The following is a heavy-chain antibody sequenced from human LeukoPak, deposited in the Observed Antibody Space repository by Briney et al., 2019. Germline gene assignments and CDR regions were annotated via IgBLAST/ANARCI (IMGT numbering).Heavy chain of an antibody. CDR1: GFTFSSYG. D-gene: IGHD3-10*01. Sequence: PGRSLRLSCAASGFTFSSYGMHWVRQAPGKGLEWVAVIWYDGSNKYYADSVKGRFTISRDNSKNTLYLQMNSLRAEDTAVYYCARGGYYGSGSYYCYYYGMDVWGQGTTVTVSS. V-gene: IGHV3-33*01. CDR2: IWYDGSNK. CDR3: ARGGYYGSGSYYCYYYGMDV. J-gene: IGHJ6*02.